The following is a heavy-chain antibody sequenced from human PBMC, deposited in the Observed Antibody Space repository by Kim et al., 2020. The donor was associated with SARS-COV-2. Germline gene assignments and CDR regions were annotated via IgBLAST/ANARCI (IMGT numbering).Heavy chain of an antibody. J-gene: IGHJ5*02. CDR3: ATLDYDSEGYYWFDP. CDR2: IYHSGHT. Sequence: WGWGCQTPGKGLRWIGEIYHSGHTNYNPTLRSRITISVDKSKNQFSRGLNSVTAADTTVYYCATLDYDSEGYYWFDPCGQGTLV. D-gene: IGHD3-22*01. V-gene: IGHV4-4*02.